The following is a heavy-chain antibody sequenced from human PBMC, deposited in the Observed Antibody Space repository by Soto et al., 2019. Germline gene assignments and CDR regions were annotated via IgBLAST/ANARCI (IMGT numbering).Heavy chain of an antibody. V-gene: IGHV4-59*08. D-gene: IGHD3-10*01. CDR2: IYYSGST. Sequence: SETLSLTCTVSGGSISSYYWSWIRQPPGKGLEWIGYIYYSGSTNYNPSLKSRVTISVDTSKNQFSLKLSSVTAADTAVYYCARLRTSGPLWFGELLFWFDPWGQGTLVTVSS. J-gene: IGHJ5*02. CDR1: GGSISSYY. CDR3: ARLRTSGPLWFGELLFWFDP.